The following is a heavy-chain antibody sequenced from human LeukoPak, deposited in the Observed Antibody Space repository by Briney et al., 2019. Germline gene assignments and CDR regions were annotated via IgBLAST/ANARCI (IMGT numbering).Heavy chain of an antibody. CDR1: GGTFSSYA. V-gene: IGHV1-69*05. J-gene: IGHJ4*02. D-gene: IGHD3-10*01. CDR2: IIPIFGTA. Sequence: GASVKVSCKASGGTFSSYAISWVRQAPGQGLEWMGGIIPIFGTANYAQKFQGRVTITTDESTSTAYMELSSLRSEDTAVYYCARGPYYYGSGSYIFDYWGQGTLLTVSS. CDR3: ARGPYYYGSGSYIFDY.